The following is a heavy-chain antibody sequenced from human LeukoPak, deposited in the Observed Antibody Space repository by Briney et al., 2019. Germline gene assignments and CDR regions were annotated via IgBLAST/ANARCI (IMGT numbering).Heavy chain of an antibody. Sequence: PSETLSLTCAVYGGSFSGYYWSWIRQPPGKGLEWIGEINHSGSTNYNPSLKSRVTISVDTSKNQFSLKLSSVTAADTAVYYCARRYSSGWASNYWYFDLWGRGTLVTVSS. J-gene: IGHJ2*01. CDR2: INHSGST. V-gene: IGHV4-34*01. D-gene: IGHD6-19*01. CDR3: ARRYSSGWASNYWYFDL. CDR1: GGSFSGYY.